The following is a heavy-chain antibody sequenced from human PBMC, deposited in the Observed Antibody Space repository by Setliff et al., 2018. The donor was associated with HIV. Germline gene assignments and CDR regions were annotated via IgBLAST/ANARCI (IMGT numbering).Heavy chain of an antibody. CDR3: ARGGASSLPLDY. CDR1: GFMFGTNW. J-gene: IGHJ4*01. Sequence: RLSCEASGFMFGTNWMSWVRQAPGKGPEWLANINQDGSDKYYMYSVKGRFTISRDNAKNSLYLQMNSLRADDTAIYYCARGGASSLPLDYWGHGTLVTVSS. D-gene: IGHD6-13*01. CDR2: INQDGSDK. V-gene: IGHV3-7*01.